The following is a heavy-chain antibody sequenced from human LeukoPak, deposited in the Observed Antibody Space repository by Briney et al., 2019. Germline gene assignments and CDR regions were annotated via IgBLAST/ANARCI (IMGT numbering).Heavy chain of an antibody. J-gene: IGHJ3*02. CDR2: IRYDGSNK. Sequence: PGGSLRLSCAASGFTFSSYGMHWVRQAPGKGLEWVAFIRYDGSNKYYADSVKGRFTISRDNSKRTLYLQMSSLRAEDTAVYYCAKWSIVTAGTGAFDMWGQGTLVTVSS. CDR3: AKWSIVTAGTGAFDM. V-gene: IGHV3-30*02. CDR1: GFTFSSYG. D-gene: IGHD6-13*01.